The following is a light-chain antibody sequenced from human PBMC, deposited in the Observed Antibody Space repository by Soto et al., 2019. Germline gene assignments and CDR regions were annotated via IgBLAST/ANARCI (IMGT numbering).Light chain of an antibody. CDR1: QTISTW. CDR2: DAS. CDR3: QQFNNYIT. Sequence: IHVTQSPPTLSASVGDRVTISCRASQTISTWMAWYQQKPGKAPKLLIYDASSLESGVPSRFSGSGSGTDFTLTISSLQPEDFATYYCQQFNNYITFGQGTRLEIK. V-gene: IGKV1-5*01. J-gene: IGKJ5*01.